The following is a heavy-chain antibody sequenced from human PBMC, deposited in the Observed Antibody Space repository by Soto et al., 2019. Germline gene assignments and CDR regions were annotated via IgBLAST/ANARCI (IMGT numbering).Heavy chain of an antibody. V-gene: IGHV1-2*07. CDR2: INPHTGGT. CDR3: ARELVYSGRGRVFDI. J-gene: IGHJ3*02. CDR1: RYTLTCPF. D-gene: IGHD3-9*01. Sequence: ASVKVSCNTFRYTLTCPFIHRLRQAPGQGIEWMGSINPHTGGTNYARKFQGRVTITRDTSITTAYMDLSSLRSDDTAVYYCARELVYSGRGRVFDIWGQGITVSV.